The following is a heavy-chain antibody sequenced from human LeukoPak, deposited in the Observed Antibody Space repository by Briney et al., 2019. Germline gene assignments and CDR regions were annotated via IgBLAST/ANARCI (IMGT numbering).Heavy chain of an antibody. D-gene: IGHD3-22*01. Sequence: PGGSLRLSCAASGFTFSGSAMHWVRQASGKGLEWVGRIRSKANNYATAYAASAKGRFTISRDDSKNTAYLQMNSLKTEDTAVYYCTKRATDDSSGYYSTWGQGTLVTVSS. CDR2: IRSKANNYAT. J-gene: IGHJ5*02. CDR1: GFTFSGSA. V-gene: IGHV3-73*01. CDR3: TKRATDDSSGYYST.